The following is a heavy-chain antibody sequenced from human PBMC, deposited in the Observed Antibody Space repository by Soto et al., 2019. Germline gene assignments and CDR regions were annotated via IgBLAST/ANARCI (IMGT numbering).Heavy chain of an antibody. CDR2: IYWDDDK. Sequence: QITLNESGPTVVRPTETLTLTCRFSGFSLTTSGVGVGWIRQSPGKAPAWLALIYWDDDKRYSASLKSRLTITKDTSKNQVVLTVSDLDTTDTATYYCAHRVLRTVFGLVTTTAIYFDFWGQGTPVAVSS. CDR3: AHRVLRTVFGLVTTTAIYFDF. CDR1: GFSLTTSGVG. V-gene: IGHV2-5*02. J-gene: IGHJ4*02. D-gene: IGHD3-3*01.